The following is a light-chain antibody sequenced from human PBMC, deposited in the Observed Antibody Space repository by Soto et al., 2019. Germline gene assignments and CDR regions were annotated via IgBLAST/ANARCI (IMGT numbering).Light chain of an antibody. CDR2: AAS. V-gene: IGKV1-12*01. CDR3: PHANSFPLT. CDR1: QDVGTW. J-gene: IGKJ4*01. Sequence: DIQMTQSPSSVSASVGDRVTITCRASQDVGTWLAWYQQKPGTAPKFLIYAASILHSGVPSRFSCSGAAKDFLLTLSSQQPAVFATYYNPHANSFPLTFDGAPMVDIK.